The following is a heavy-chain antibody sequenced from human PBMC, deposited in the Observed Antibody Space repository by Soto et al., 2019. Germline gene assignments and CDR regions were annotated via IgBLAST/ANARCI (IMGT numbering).Heavy chain of an antibody. CDR3: ARRGRGWSFDY. CDR2: IYPGDSDT. Sequence: GESLKISCECFGYDFTTYWIGWVRQMPGKGLEWMGIIYPGDSDTKYSSSFQGQVSISADKSISTAYLQWHSLKASDTAMYFCARRGRGWSFDYWGQGTLVTVSS. V-gene: IGHV5-51*01. J-gene: IGHJ4*02. D-gene: IGHD6-19*01. CDR1: GYDFTTYW.